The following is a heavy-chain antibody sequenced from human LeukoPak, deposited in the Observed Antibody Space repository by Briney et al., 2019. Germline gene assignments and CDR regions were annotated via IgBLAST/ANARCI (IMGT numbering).Heavy chain of an antibody. CDR3: ARASKDCSSTSCFPGGRYYFDY. Sequence: SETLSLTCAVYGGSFSGYYWSWIRQPPGKGLEWIGEINHSGSTNYNPSLKSRVTISVDTSKNQFSLKLSSVTAADTAVYYCARASKDCSSTSCFPGGRYYFDYWGREPWSPSPQ. V-gene: IGHV4-34*01. J-gene: IGHJ4*02. CDR1: GGSFSGYY. CDR2: INHSGST. D-gene: IGHD2-2*01.